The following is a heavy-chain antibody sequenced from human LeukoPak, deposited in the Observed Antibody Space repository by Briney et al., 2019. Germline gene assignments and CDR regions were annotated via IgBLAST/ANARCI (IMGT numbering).Heavy chain of an antibody. CDR2: INHRGST. J-gene: IGHJ4*02. Sequence: SETLSLTCAVYGGSFSGFYWSWIRQPPGKGLEWIGEINHRGSTNYNPSLKSRVTISVDTSKNQFSLKLSSVTAADTAVCYCARDQSYGEFDYWGQGTLVTVSS. CDR3: ARDQSYGEFDY. D-gene: IGHD4-17*01. CDR1: GGSFSGFY. V-gene: IGHV4-34*09.